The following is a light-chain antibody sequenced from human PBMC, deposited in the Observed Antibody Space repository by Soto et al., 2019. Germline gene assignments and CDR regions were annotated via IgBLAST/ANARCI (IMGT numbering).Light chain of an antibody. CDR1: QSVSSSY. CDR3: QQYDQWWT. CDR2: GAS. Sequence: IVLTRSPGTLSFSPGERATLSFRASQSVSSSYLAWYQQKPGQAPRLLIYGASIRATGIPARFSGSGSGTEYTLSISSLQSEDFGVYFCQQYDQWWTFGQGTKVDIK. J-gene: IGKJ1*01. V-gene: IGKV3-20*01.